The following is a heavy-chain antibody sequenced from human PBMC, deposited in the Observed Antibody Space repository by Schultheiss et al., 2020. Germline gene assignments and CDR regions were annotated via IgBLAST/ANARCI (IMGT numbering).Heavy chain of an antibody. V-gene: IGHV5-51*01. CDR2: IYPGDSDT. D-gene: IGHD3-16*01. CDR3: ARLGDIWGTYWYFDY. CDR1: GYTYTSYW. J-gene: IGHJ4*02. Sequence: KVSCKASGYTYTSYWIGWVRQMPGKGLEWMGIIYPGDSDTRYSPSFQGQVTISADKSISTASLQWSSLKASDTAMYYCARLGDIWGTYWYFDYWGQGTLVTVSS.